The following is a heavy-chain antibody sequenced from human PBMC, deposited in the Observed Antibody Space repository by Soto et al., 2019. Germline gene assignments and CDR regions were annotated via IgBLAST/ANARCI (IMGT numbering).Heavy chain of an antibody. CDR1: GFTFSSYG. J-gene: IGHJ6*02. CDR2: ISYDGSNK. V-gene: IGHV3-30*03. CDR3: ARDYLDCSSTSCYRGSYYYYGMDV. D-gene: IGHD2-2*01. Sequence: QVQLVESGGGVVQPGRSLRLSCAASGFTFSSYGMHWVRQAPGKGLEWVAVISYDGSNKYYADSVKGRFTISRDNSKNTLYLQMNSLRAEDTAVYYCARDYLDCSSTSCYRGSYYYYGMDVWGQGTTVTVSS.